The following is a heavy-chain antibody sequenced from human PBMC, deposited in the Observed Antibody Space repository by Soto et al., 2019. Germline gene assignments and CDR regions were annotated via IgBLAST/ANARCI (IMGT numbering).Heavy chain of an antibody. D-gene: IGHD2-15*01. J-gene: IGHJ6*02. CDR1: GYSFTSYW. CDR2: IYPGDSDT. CDR3: ARHGYCSGGSCYTLYYYGKNV. Sequence: GESLKISCKGSGYSFTSYWIGWVRQMPCKALEWIGIIYPGDSDTRYSPSFQVLVPLSADNAISIAYLQWSSLKASDTAIYYSARHGYCSGGSCYTLYYYGKNVWGQGTTVTVSS. V-gene: IGHV5-51*01.